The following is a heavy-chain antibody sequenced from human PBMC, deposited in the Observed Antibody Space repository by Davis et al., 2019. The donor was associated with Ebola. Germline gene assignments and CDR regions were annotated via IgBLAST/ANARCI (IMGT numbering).Heavy chain of an antibody. CDR2: ISGSGGST. D-gene: IGHD2-15*01. CDR3: ASLLGDIVVVVAATGGFDY. V-gene: IGHV3-23*01. Sequence: GGSLRLSCAASGFTFSSYAMSWVRQAPGKGLEWVSAISGSGGSTYYADSVKGRFTISRDNSKNTLYLQMNSLRAEDTAVYYCASLLGDIVVVVAATGGFDYWGQGTLVTVSS. J-gene: IGHJ4*02. CDR1: GFTFSSYA.